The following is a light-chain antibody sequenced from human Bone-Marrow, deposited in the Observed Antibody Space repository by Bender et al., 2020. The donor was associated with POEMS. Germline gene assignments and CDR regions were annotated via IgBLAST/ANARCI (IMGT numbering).Light chain of an antibody. V-gene: IGLV3-1*01. Sequence: AARITCSGDALPKHYAYWYQQKPGQSPLLVIYQDTKRPSGIPERFSGYNSGNTATLTISGTQAMDEAEYYCQAWDSSPYVVFGGGTKLTVL. J-gene: IGLJ2*01. CDR3: QAWDSSPYVV. CDR1: ALPKHY. CDR2: QDT.